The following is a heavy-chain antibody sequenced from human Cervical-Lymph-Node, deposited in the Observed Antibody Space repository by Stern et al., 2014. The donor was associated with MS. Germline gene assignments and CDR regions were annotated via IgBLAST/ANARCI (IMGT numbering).Heavy chain of an antibody. CDR2: ISADSGAT. D-gene: IGHD2-8*01. CDR3: ARDKMHAFDY. V-gene: IGHV1-18*01. Sequence: VQLVESGTEVKKPGASLIVSCKASGYTFTSYGISWVRQAPGQGLEWVGWISADSGATKYVQNLRDRITLTRDTSTGTASMELRTLRYEDTAVYYCARDKMHAFDYWGQGTLVSVSS. J-gene: IGHJ4*02. CDR1: GYTFTSYG.